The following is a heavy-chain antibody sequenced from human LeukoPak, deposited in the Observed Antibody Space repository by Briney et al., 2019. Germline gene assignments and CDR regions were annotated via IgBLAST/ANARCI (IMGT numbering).Heavy chain of an antibody. CDR1: GGSMSTYY. J-gene: IGHJ4*02. V-gene: IGHV4-4*07. D-gene: IGHD5-18*01. CDR3: ATSDTAVVFDY. Sequence: SETLSLTCTVSGGSMSTYYWSWIRQPAGKGLEWIGHIYTGGSTNYNPSLKSRVTISVDKSKNQFSLKLSSVTAADTAVYYCATSDTAVVFDYWGQGTLVTVSP. CDR2: IYTGGST.